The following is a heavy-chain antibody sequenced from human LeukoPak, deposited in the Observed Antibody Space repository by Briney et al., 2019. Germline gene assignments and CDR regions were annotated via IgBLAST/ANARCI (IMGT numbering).Heavy chain of an antibody. Sequence: GRSLRLSCAASGFTFSIYGMHWVRQAPGKGLEWVAFISYDGSNKYYADSVKGRFTISRDHSKNTLNLQMNSLRPEDTALYLCSKDPWQSGHYYDSSGQLDYWGQGTLVTVSS. CDR2: ISYDGSNK. CDR3: SKDPWQSGHYYDSSGQLDY. D-gene: IGHD3-22*01. V-gene: IGHV3-30*18. CDR1: GFTFSIYG. J-gene: IGHJ4*02.